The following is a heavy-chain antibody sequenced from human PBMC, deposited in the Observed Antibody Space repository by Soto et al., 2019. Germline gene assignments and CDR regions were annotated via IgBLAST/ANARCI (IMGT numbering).Heavy chain of an antibody. CDR3: ARADYATGSYYPDY. CDR1: GGSVRRGNYY. D-gene: IGHD3-10*01. Sequence: QVQLQESGPGLVKPSQTLSLTCTVSGGSVRRGNYYWSWIRQFPGKGLEWIGYISNSGRTHYNPSLMSRITILVATSKTQFFLELRSVTAADTALYYCARADYATGSYYPDYWGQGTMVTVSS. V-gene: IGHV4-31*03. CDR2: ISNSGRT. J-gene: IGHJ4*02.